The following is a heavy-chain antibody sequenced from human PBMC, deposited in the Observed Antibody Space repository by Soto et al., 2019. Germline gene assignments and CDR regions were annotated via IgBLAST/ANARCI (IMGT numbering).Heavy chain of an antibody. J-gene: IGHJ5*02. D-gene: IGHD2-2*01. CDR1: GFSLSTSGVG. CDR2: IYWDDDK. Sequence: QITLKESGPTLVKPTQTLTLTCTFSGFSLSTSGVGVGWIRQPPGKALEWLALIYWDDDKRYSPSLKSRLTITKDTSKNQVVLTMTNIDPVDTATYYCAHRRSEYQLPVWYNWFDPWGQGTLVTVSS. CDR3: AHRRSEYQLPVWYNWFDP. V-gene: IGHV2-5*02.